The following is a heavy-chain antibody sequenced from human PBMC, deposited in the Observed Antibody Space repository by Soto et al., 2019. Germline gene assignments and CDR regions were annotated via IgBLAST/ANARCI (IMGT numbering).Heavy chain of an antibody. D-gene: IGHD1-1*01. CDR2: IYSGGST. CDR3: ASSPFSRPYYYGMDV. Sequence: PGGSLRLSCAASGFTVSSNYMSWVRQAPGKGLEWVSVIYSGGSTYYADSVKGRFTISRDNSKNTLYLQMNSLRAEDTAVYYCASSPFSRPYYYGMDVWGQGTTVTVSS. J-gene: IGHJ6*02. CDR1: GFTVSSNY. V-gene: IGHV3-53*01.